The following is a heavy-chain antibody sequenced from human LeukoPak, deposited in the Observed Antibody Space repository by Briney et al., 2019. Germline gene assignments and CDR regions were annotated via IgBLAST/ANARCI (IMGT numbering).Heavy chain of an antibody. CDR3: ARAVVIMKGREVFDY. Sequence: SVKVSCKASGYTFTSYAISWVRQAPGQGLEWMGGIIPIFGTANYAQKFQGRVTITADESTSTAYMELSSLRSEDTAVYYCARAVVIMKGREVFDYWGQGTLVTVSS. CDR2: IIPIFGTA. V-gene: IGHV1-69*13. D-gene: IGHD3-3*01. CDR1: GYTFTSYA. J-gene: IGHJ4*02.